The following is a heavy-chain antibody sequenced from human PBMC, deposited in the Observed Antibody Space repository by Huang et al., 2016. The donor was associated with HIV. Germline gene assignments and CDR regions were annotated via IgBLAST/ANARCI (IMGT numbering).Heavy chain of an antibody. CDR2: IEHRGTT. V-gene: IGHV4-34*01. Sequence: QVRLHQWGSGVLKPSETLSLKCAVYGGSFSGHYWTWIRQSPGKGLEWIGEIEHRGTTSSNPSLKSRVTMSIDTSKSQFYLNLTSVTATDTAVYYCARPRMTEGNSDSTWSYFDSWGQGTLFVVSS. CDR3: ARPRMTEGNSDSTWSYFDS. CDR1: GGSFSGHY. D-gene: IGHD3-9*01. J-gene: IGHJ4*02.